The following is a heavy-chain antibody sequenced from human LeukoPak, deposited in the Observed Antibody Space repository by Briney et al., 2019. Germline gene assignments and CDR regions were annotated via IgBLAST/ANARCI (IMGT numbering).Heavy chain of an antibody. D-gene: IGHD2-15*01. CDR3: ARSLYCSGGSCNWFDP. CDR1: GGSISNYY. Sequence: SETLSLTCSVSGGSISNYYWSWIRQPPGKGLEWIGYIYYSGSTNYNPSLKSRVTISVDTSKNQFSLKLSSVTAADTAVYYCARSLYCSGGSCNWFDPWGQGTLVTVSS. CDR2: IYYSGST. J-gene: IGHJ5*02. V-gene: IGHV4-59*01.